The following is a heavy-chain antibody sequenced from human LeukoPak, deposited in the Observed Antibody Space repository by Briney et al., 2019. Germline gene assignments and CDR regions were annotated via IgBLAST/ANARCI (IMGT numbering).Heavy chain of an antibody. CDR2: ITGSGGST. J-gene: IGHJ4*02. CDR1: GFTLSSRA. D-gene: IGHD3-16*01. V-gene: IGHV3-23*01. Sequence: PGGSLRLSCTASGFTLSSRAMTWVRQARGEVLEGGSSITGSGGSTFYAASVKGRFTISRDNSKNTLYLQMNNLRAEDTAVYYCAKLGISDGIDYWGQGTLVTVSS. CDR3: AKLGISDGIDY.